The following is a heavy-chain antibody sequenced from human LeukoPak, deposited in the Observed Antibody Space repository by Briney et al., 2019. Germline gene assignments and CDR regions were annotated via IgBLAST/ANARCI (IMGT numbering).Heavy chain of an antibody. CDR1: GFTFSRYA. J-gene: IGHJ4*02. D-gene: IGHD4-11*01. CDR3: AKDLRLQSVVYY. V-gene: IGHV3-23*01. CDR2: IGGSGGST. Sequence: GGSLRLSRAASGFTFSRYAMSWVRPAPGKRGEGVSAIGGSGGSTYNADSVKGRFTIARDNSKNTLYLQMNSLRAEDTAVYYCAKDLRLQSVVYYWGQGTLITVSS.